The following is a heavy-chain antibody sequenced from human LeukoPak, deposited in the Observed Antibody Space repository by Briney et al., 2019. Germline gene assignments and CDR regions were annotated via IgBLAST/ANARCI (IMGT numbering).Heavy chain of an antibody. CDR3: ARSSGSYFSY. CDR2: ISWNSGSI. V-gene: IGHV3-9*01. D-gene: IGHD1-26*01. CDR1: GFTFDDYA. Sequence: PGGSLRLSCAASGFTFDDYAMHWVRHAPGKGLEWVSGISWNSGSIGYADSVKGRFTISRDNAKNSLYLQMNSLRAEDTAVYYCARSSGSYFSYWGQGTLVTVSS. J-gene: IGHJ4*02.